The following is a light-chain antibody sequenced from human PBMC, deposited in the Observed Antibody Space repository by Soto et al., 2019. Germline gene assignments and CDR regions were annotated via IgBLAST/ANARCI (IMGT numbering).Light chain of an antibody. CDR2: SND. CDR1: RPNIGSNT. V-gene: IGLV1-44*01. J-gene: IGLJ2*01. Sequence: QSVLTQPPSASGTPGQRVTMSWSGSRPNIGSNTVNWYQQLPGTAPQVLIYSNDQRPSGVPDRFSGSKSGTSASLAISGLQSEDEADYYCAAWDDSLKVVVFGGGTKLTVL. CDR3: AAWDDSLKVVV.